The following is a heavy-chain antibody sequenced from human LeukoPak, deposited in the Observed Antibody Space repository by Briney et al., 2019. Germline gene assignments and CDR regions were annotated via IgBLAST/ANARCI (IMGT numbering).Heavy chain of an antibody. CDR3: ARGGNYDSSPDY. Sequence: ASVNVSCKASGYTFTGNYLNWVRQAPGQGLEWMGRINPSSGGANYGQKFQGRVTMTRDTSITTAYMELRRLTSADTAVYYCARGGNYDSSPDYWGQGTLVTVSS. CDR1: GYTFTGNY. V-gene: IGHV1-2*06. J-gene: IGHJ4*02. D-gene: IGHD3-22*01. CDR2: INPSSGGA.